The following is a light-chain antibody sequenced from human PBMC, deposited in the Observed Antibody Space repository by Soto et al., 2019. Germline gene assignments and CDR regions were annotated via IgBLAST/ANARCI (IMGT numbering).Light chain of an antibody. J-gene: IGLJ1*01. V-gene: IGLV2-14*01. Sequence: QSALTQPASVSASPGQSIAISCSGTSSDVGAYDYVSWYQHHPGKAPKLIIYEVTYRPSGVSNRFSASKSGNTASLTISGLQAEDEADYYCRSYTRSSTDVFGTGTKVTVL. CDR3: RSYTRSSTDV. CDR1: SSDVGAYDY. CDR2: EVT.